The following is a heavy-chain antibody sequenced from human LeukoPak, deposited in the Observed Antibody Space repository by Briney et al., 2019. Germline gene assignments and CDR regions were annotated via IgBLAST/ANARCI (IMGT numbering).Heavy chain of an antibody. CDR3: ANVVRTAAGTPTYSDY. V-gene: IGHV1-24*01. CDR2: FDPEDGET. Sequence: ASVKVSCKVSGYTLTELSMHWVRQAPGKGLEWMGGFDPEDGETIYAQKFQGRVTMTEDTSTDTAYMELSSLRSEDTAVYYCANVVRTAAGTPTYSDYWGQGTLVTVSS. J-gene: IGHJ4*02. D-gene: IGHD6-13*01. CDR1: GYTLTELS.